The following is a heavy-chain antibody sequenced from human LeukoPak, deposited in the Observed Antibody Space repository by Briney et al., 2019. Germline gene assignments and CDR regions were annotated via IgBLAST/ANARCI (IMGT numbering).Heavy chain of an antibody. J-gene: IGHJ4*02. CDR3: ARGTIRDKIDY. D-gene: IGHD2-15*01. Sequence: GASVKVSCKASGGTFSSYAISWVRQAPGQGLEWMGRIIPILGIANYAQMFQGRVTITADKSTSTAYMELSSLRSEDTAVYYCARGTIRDKIDYWGQGTLVTVSS. V-gene: IGHV1-69*04. CDR1: GGTFSSYA. CDR2: IIPILGIA.